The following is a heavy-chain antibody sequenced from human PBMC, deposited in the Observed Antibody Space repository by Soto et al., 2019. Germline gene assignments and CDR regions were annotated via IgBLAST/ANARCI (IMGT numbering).Heavy chain of an antibody. CDR1: GFTFSSYA. V-gene: IGHV3-30-3*01. D-gene: IGHD3-3*01. CDR2: ISYDGSNK. Sequence: GGSLRLSCAASGFTFSSYAMHWVRQAPGKGLEWVAVISYDGSNKYYADSVKGRFTISRDNSKNTLYLQMNSLRAEDTAVYYCARVFPDDFWSMDVWGQGTTVTVSS. CDR3: ARVFPDDFWSMDV. J-gene: IGHJ6*02.